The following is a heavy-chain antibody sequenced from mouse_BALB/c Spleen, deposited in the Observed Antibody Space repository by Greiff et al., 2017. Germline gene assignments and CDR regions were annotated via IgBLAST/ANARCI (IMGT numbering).Heavy chain of an antibody. CDR2: ISYSGST. CDR1: GDSITSGY. Sequence: EVQLVESGPSLVKPSQTLSLTCSVTGDSITSGYWNWIRKFPGNKLEYMGYISYSGSTYYNPSLKSRISITRDTSKNQYYLQLNSVTTEDTATYYCARFYGSSHWYFDVWGAGTTVTVSS. V-gene: IGHV3-8*02. CDR3: ARFYGSSHWYFDV. J-gene: IGHJ1*01. D-gene: IGHD1-1*01.